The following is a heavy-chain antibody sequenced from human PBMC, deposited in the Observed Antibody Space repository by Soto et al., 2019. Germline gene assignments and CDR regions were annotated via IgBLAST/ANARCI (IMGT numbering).Heavy chain of an antibody. J-gene: IGHJ4*02. CDR2: ISYDGSNK. V-gene: IGHV3-30-3*01. Sequence: QVQLVESGGGVVQPGRSLRLSCAASGFTFSSYAMHWVRQAPGKGLEWVAVISYDGSNKYYADSVKGRFTISRDNSKNTLYLQMNSLRAEDTAVYYCARDDPLAVAGTYVEYWGQRTLVTVSS. D-gene: IGHD6-19*01. CDR3: ARDDPLAVAGTYVEY. CDR1: GFTFSSYA.